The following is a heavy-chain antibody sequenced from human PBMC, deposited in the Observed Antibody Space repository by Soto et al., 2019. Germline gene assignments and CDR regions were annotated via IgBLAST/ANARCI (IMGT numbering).Heavy chain of an antibody. Sequence: PGGSLRLSCAASGFTFSSYAMIWVRQAPGKGLEWVSAISGSGGSTYYADSVKGRFTISRDNSKNALYLQMNSLRAEDTAVYYCAKFGLRFLEWLLWFDYWGQGTLVTVSS. J-gene: IGHJ4*02. V-gene: IGHV3-23*01. CDR2: ISGSGGST. D-gene: IGHD3-3*01. CDR3: AKFGLRFLEWLLWFDY. CDR1: GFTFSSYA.